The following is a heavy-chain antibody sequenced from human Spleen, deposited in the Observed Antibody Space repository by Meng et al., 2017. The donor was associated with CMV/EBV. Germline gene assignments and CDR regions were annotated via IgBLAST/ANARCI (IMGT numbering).Heavy chain of an antibody. CDR3: ARGEGSSGYYLFDY. J-gene: IGHJ4*02. V-gene: IGHV4-30-4*08. Sequence: QVQLQESGPGLVKSSQTLSLTCTVSGGSISSSDYYWSWIRQPPGKGLEWIGYIYYSGSTYYNPSLKNRVTISVDTSKNQFSLKLSSVTAADTAVYYCARGEGSSGYYLFDYWGQGTLVTVSS. D-gene: IGHD3-22*01. CDR1: GGSISSSDYY. CDR2: IYYSGST.